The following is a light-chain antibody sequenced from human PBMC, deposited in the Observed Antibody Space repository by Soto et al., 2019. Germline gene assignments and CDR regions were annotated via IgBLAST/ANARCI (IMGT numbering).Light chain of an antibody. CDR3: QTWGTGNVV. CDR1: SGHSSYA. V-gene: IGLV4-69*02. CDR2: LNSDGRH. Sequence: QPVLTQSPSASASLGASVKLTCTLSSGHSSYAIAWHQQQPEKGPRYLMKLNSDGRHSKGDGIPDRFSGSSSGAERYLTISSLQSEDEADYYCQTWGTGNVVFGGGTKVTVL. J-gene: IGLJ2*01.